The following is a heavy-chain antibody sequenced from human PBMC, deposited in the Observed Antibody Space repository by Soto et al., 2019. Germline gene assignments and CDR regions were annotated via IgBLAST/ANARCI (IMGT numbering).Heavy chain of an antibody. CDR2: IYYNGST. Sequence: SETLSLTCAVSGGSITSGGYYWSWIRHHPGRGLEWIASIYYNGSTYHNPSLKSRVTISAGTSENQFSLRPSSVTTADTAVYYCARVRNDYNNYWFDPWGQGTLVTVSS. J-gene: IGHJ5*02. CDR3: ARVRNDYNNYWFDP. CDR1: GGSITSGGYY. V-gene: IGHV4-31*11. D-gene: IGHD4-4*01.